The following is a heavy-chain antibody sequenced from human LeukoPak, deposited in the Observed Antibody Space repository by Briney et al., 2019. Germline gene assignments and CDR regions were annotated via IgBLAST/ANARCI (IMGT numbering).Heavy chain of an antibody. CDR1: GYSFTSYW. Sequence: GGSLKISFKGSGYSFTSYWIGWGRQIPGKGLEWMGIIYPGDCDSRYSPSFQGQVTISADKSISTAYLQWNSLKASGTAMYYCARLRDAYPDYWGQGTLITVSS. CDR2: IYPGDCDS. J-gene: IGHJ4*02. D-gene: IGHD5-24*01. V-gene: IGHV5-51*01. CDR3: ARLRDAYPDY.